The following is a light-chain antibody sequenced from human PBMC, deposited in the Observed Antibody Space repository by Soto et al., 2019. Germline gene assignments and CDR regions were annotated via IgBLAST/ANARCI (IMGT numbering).Light chain of an antibody. Sequence: PGQSVTISCTGTSSDVGGYNYVSWYQQHPGKAPKLMIYEVSKRPSGVPDRFSGSKSGNTASLTVSGLQAEDEADYYCSSYAGSNNYVFGTGTKVTVL. CDR2: EVS. CDR3: SSYAGSNNYV. J-gene: IGLJ1*01. CDR1: SSDVGGYNY. V-gene: IGLV2-8*01.